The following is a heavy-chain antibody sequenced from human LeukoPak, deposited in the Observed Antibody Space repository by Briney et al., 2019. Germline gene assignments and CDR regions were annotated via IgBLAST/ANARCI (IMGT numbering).Heavy chain of an antibody. CDR3: ARDVGGTAMVALY. D-gene: IGHD5-18*01. CDR1: GYTFTSYG. V-gene: IGHV1-18*01. J-gene: IGHJ4*02. Sequence: GASVKVSCKASGYTFTSYGISWVRQAPGQGLEWMGWISAYNSNTNYAQKLQGRVTMTPDASTSTAYMELRSLRSGDTAVYYCARDVGGTAMVALYWGQGTLVTVSS. CDR2: ISAYNSNT.